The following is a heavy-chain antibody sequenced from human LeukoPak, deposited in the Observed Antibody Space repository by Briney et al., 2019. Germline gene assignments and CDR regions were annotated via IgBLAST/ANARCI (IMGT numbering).Heavy chain of an antibody. Sequence: ASVKVSFKASGYTFTGYYMHWVRQAPGQGLEWMGWINPNSGGTNYAQKFQGRVTMTRATSISTTYMEPSSLRSDDTAVYYCARGATYQLLYDFDYWGQGTLVTVSS. CDR2: INPNSGGT. J-gene: IGHJ4*02. CDR1: GYTFTGYY. V-gene: IGHV1-2*02. D-gene: IGHD2-2*02. CDR3: ARGATYQLLYDFDY.